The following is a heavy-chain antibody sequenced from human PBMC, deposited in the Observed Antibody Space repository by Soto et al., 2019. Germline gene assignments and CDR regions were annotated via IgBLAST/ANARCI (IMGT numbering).Heavy chain of an antibody. V-gene: IGHV3-23*01. D-gene: IGHD3-3*01. Sequence: GGSLRLSCAASGFTFSSYAMSWVRQAPGKGLEWVSAISGSGGSTYYADSVKGRFTISRDNSKNTLYLQMNSLRAEDTAVYYCAKDLIINDFWSGYSYYMDVWGKGTTVTVSS. CDR3: AKDLIINDFWSGYSYYMDV. CDR2: ISGSGGST. CDR1: GFTFSSYA. J-gene: IGHJ6*03.